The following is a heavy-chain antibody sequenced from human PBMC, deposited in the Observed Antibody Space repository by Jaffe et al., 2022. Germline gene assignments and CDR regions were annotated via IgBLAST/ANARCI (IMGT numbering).Heavy chain of an antibody. CDR1: GFTFDDYT. D-gene: IGHD1-1*01. Sequence: EVQLVESGGVVVQPGGSLRLSCAASGFTFDDYTMHWVRQAPGKGLEWVSLISWDGGSTYYADSVKGRFTISRDNSKNSLYLQMNSLRTEDTALYYCAKDRGYSSGFDYWGQGTLVTVSS. CDR2: ISWDGGST. J-gene: IGHJ4*02. V-gene: IGHV3-43*01. CDR3: AKDRGYSSGFDY.